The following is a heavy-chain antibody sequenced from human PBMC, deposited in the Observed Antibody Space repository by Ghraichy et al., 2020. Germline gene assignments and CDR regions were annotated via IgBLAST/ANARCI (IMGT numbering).Heavy chain of an antibody. CDR1: GFTFSSYV. V-gene: IGHV3-23*01. J-gene: IGHJ4*02. CDR3: AKVHSSGWYQVKSGPFDY. Sequence: GESLNISCAASGFTFSSYVMSWVRQAPGKGLECVSSISGSGISTYYADSVKGRFTVSRDNSKNTLYLQMNSLRSEDTAVYYCAKVHSSGWYQVKSGPFDYWGQGILATVSS. D-gene: IGHD6-19*01. CDR2: ISGSGIST.